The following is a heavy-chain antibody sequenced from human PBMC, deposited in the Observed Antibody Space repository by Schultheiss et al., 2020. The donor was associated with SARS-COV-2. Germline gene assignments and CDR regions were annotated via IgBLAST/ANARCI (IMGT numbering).Heavy chain of an antibody. Sequence: GGSLRLSCAASGFTFSNYWMHWVRQAPGKGLMWVSRINGDGTTTNYAGSVKGRFTISRDNARNTVSLQMNSLRAEDTGVYYCVRRLSEGGGLLIDYWGQGTLVTVSS. J-gene: IGHJ4*02. V-gene: IGHV3-74*01. D-gene: IGHD3/OR15-3a*01. CDR2: INGDGTTT. CDR3: VRRLSEGGGLLIDY. CDR1: GFTFSNYW.